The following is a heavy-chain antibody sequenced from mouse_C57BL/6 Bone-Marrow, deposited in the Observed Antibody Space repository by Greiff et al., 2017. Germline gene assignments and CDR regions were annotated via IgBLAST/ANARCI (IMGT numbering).Heavy chain of an antibody. D-gene: IGHD1-1*01. CDR3: EKSGCYGSGYYDV. Sequence: QVQLQQPGAELVMPGASVKLSCKASGYTFTSYWMHWVKQRPGQGLEWIGEIDPSDSYTNYNQKFKGKSTLTVDQSSSTAYMPLSSLTSEDSAVYYWEKSGCYGSGYYDVWGTGTTVTVTS. J-gene: IGHJ1*03. V-gene: IGHV1-69*01. CDR1: GYTFTSYW. CDR2: IDPSDSYT.